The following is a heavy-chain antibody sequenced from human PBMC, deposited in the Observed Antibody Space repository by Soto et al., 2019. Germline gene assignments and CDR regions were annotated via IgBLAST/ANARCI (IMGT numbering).Heavy chain of an antibody. Sequence: PGGSLRLSCAASGFTVSNYWMNWVRQAPGKGLVWVSHIKSDGTTSYADSVEGRFTVSRDDAKNTFYLQMNSLRAEDTAVYYRAKDRGEEGLKFLEWFGGMDVWGHGTTVTVSS. CDR1: GFTVSNYW. CDR2: IKSDGTT. V-gene: IGHV3-74*01. J-gene: IGHJ6*02. CDR3: AKDRGEEGLKFLEWFGGMDV. D-gene: IGHD3-3*01.